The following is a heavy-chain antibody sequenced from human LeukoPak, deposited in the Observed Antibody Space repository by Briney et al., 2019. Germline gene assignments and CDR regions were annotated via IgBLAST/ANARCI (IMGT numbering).Heavy chain of an antibody. CDR3: ARASSYSSSHYYYYYYMDV. CDR2: INHSGST. CDR1: GGSFSGYY. D-gene: IGHD6-13*01. V-gene: IGHV4-34*01. J-gene: IGHJ6*03. Sequence: PSETLSLTCAVYGGSFSGYYWSWIRQPPGKGLEWIGEINHSGSTNYNPSLKSRVTISVDTSKNQFSLKLSSVTAADTAVYYCARASSYSSSHYYYYYYMDVWGKGTTVTVSS.